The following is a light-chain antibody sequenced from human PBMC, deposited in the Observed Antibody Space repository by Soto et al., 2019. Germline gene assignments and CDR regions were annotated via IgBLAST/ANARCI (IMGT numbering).Light chain of an antibody. CDR2: GAS. V-gene: IGKV3-20*01. Sequence: EIVLTQSPGTLSLSPGERATLSCRASQSVSSSYLAWYQQKPGQAPRLLIYGASSSTNGIPDRFSGSGSGTDFTLTISRLEPEDLAVYYWQHYGSSPVFGPGTKVDIK. CDR3: QHYGSSPV. CDR1: QSVSSSY. J-gene: IGKJ3*01.